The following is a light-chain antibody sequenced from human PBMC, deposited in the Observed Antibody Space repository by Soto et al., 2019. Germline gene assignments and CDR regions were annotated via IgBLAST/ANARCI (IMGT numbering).Light chain of an antibody. CDR2: GAS. Sequence: EIVLTQSPGTLSLSPGERATLSCRASQSVSSSYLAWYQQKPGQAPRLLIYGASSRATGIPDRFSGSGSGTDLTLTISSLEPEDFAVYYCQKYGSSPWTFGQGTKVEIK. J-gene: IGKJ1*01. CDR1: QSVSSSY. CDR3: QKYGSSPWT. V-gene: IGKV3-20*01.